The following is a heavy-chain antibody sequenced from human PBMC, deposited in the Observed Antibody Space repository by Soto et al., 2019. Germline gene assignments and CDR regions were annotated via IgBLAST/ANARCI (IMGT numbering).Heavy chain of an antibody. V-gene: IGHV3-33*01. J-gene: IGHJ4*02. CDR2: IWYDGTNK. CDR1: GFTFSNYG. D-gene: IGHD6-6*01. Sequence: QVQLVESGGGVVQPGRSLRLSCAASGFTFSNYGMHWVRQAPGKGLERVAGIWYDGTNKYYADSVKGRFTISSDNSKNTLYLQMNSVRAEDTAVYFCARGDTGIAARPDYWGQGTLVTVSS. CDR3: ARGDTGIAARPDY.